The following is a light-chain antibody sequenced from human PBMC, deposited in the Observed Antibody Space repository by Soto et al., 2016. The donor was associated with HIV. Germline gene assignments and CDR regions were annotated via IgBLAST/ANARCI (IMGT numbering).Light chain of an antibody. V-gene: IGKV1-5*03. Sequence: DIQMTQSPSTLSASVGDRVTITCRASQSISSWLAWYQQKPGKAPKLLIYKASSLESGVPSRLSGSGSGTDFTLTISSLQPDDFATYYCQQYNRYYRTFGQGTKVEIK. CDR3: QQYNRYYRT. J-gene: IGKJ1*01. CDR2: KAS. CDR1: QSISSW.